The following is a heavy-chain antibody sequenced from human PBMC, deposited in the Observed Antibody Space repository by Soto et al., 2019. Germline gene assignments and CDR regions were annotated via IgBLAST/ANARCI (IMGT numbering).Heavy chain of an antibody. CDR1: GFTFDDYA. CDR3: AKDSPGYSSSWRYYYYGMDV. CDR2: ISWNSGSI. J-gene: IGHJ6*02. V-gene: IGHV3-9*01. Sequence: PGGSLRLSCAASGFTFDDYAMHWVRQAPGKGLEWVSGISWNSGSIGYADSVKGRFTISRDNAKNSLYLQMNSLRAEDTALYYCAKDSPGYSSSWRYYYYGMDVWGQGTTVTVS. D-gene: IGHD6-13*01.